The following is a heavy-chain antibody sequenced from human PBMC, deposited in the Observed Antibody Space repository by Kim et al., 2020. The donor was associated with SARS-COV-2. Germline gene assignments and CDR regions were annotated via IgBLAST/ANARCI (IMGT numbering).Heavy chain of an antibody. CDR2: ISSSSSTI. D-gene: IGHD2-2*01. Sequence: GGSLRLSCAASGFTFSSYSMNWVRQAPGKGLEWVSYISSSSSTIYYADSVKGRFTISRDNAKNSLYLQMNSLRDEDTAVYYCARTDIVVVPTATTLYYYGMDVWGPRATVPVS. CDR3: ARTDIVVVPTATTLYYYGMDV. J-gene: IGHJ6*02. V-gene: IGHV3-48*02. CDR1: GFTFSSYS.